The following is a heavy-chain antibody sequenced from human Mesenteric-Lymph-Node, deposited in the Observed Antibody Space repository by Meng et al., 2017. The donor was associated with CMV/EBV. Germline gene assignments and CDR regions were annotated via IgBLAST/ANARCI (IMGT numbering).Heavy chain of an antibody. CDR2: ISYDGTNE. CDR1: GFTFNSYT. Sequence: GESLKISCAASGFTFNSYTMHWVRQAPGTGLEWVAVISYDGTNEYYADSVKGRFAISRDNSKNTLYLQMYSLRAEDRAVYYCVGRGYCRSTTCTRGSFYYYYDMDVWGQGTTVTVSS. V-gene: IGHV3-30*09. CDR3: VGRGYCRSTTCTRGSFYYYYDMDV. J-gene: IGHJ6*02. D-gene: IGHD2-2*01.